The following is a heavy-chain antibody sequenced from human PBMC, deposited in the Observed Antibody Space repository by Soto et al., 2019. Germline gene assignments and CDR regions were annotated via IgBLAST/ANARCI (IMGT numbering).Heavy chain of an antibody. CDR2: MSPKNGNT. D-gene: IGHD1-1*01. Sequence: QVQLVQSGAEVRKPGASVRVSCMASGYTFDTLDINWVRQANGQGFEWMGWMSPKNGNTGYAQKFQGSVTMTRDTSMSTAYMELTSLTSDDTAVYYCARGVDAGMDVWGQGIMVTVSS. CDR1: GYTFDTLD. CDR3: ARGVDAGMDV. V-gene: IGHV1-8*01. J-gene: IGHJ6*02.